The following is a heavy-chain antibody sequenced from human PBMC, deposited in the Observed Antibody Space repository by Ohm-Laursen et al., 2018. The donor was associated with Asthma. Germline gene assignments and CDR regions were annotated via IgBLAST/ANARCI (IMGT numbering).Heavy chain of an antibody. CDR3: ARTIWSGSLSGYYYYYYGMDV. D-gene: IGHD3-3*01. J-gene: IGHJ6*02. CDR1: GGTFSSYA. CDR2: ITPIFGTA. Sequence: SVKVSCNASGGTFSSYAISWVRQAPGQGLEWMGGITPIFGTANYAQKFQGRVTITADESTSTAYMELSSLRSEDTAVYYCARTIWSGSLSGYYYYYYGMDVWGQGTTVTVSS. V-gene: IGHV1-69*13.